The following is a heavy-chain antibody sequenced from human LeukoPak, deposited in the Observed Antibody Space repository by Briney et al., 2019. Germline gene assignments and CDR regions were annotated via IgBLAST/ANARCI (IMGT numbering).Heavy chain of an antibody. V-gene: IGHV4-34*01. CDR2: INHSGST. CDR3: AILSYDYVWGSYRYSRQDNDAFDI. J-gene: IGHJ3*02. D-gene: IGHD3-16*02. Sequence: PSETLSLTCAVYGGSFSGYYWIWLRQPPGKGLEWIGEINHSGSTNHNPSLKSRVTISVDTSKNQFSLKLSSVTAADTAVYYCAILSYDYVWGSYRYSRQDNDAFDIWGQGTMVTVSS. CDR1: GGSFSGYY.